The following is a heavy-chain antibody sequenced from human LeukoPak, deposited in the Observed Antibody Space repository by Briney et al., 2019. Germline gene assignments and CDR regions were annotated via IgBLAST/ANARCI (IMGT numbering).Heavy chain of an antibody. V-gene: IGHV1-18*04. J-gene: IGHJ6*04. CDR2: ISGYNGNT. D-gene: IGHD3-10*01. CDR1: GYTFTAYG. Sequence: ASVKVSCKAPGYTFTAYGISWVRQAPGQGLEWMGWISGYNGNTKYVQKFQGRVTMTTDTPTSTVYMVLRSRRSADTAVYYCGTDHWSGSGFRLYGMDVWGKGTTVTVSS. CDR3: GTDHWSGSGFRLYGMDV.